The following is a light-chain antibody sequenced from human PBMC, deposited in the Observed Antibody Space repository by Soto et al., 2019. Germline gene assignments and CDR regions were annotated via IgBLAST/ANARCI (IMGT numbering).Light chain of an antibody. CDR3: QHYGGMWT. CDR1: QTISSW. J-gene: IGKJ1*01. V-gene: IGKV1-5*03. CDR2: KAS. Sequence: DIQMTQSPSTLPASVGDRVTITCRASQTISSWLAWYQQKPGKAPKLLIYKASTLKSGVPSRFSGSGSGTEFTLTISSLQPGDFASYCCQHYGGMWTFGQGTKVDI.